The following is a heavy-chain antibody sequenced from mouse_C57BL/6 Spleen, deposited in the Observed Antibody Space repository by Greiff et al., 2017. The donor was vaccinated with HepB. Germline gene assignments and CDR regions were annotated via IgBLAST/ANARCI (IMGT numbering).Heavy chain of an antibody. CDR1: GYTFTSYW. CDR3: ASSGPYDYDGYYAMDY. Sequence: QVQLQQSGAELVKPGASVKMSCKASGYTFTSYWITWVKQRPGQGLEWIGDIYPGSGSTNYNEKFKSKATLTVDTSSSTAYMQLSSLTSEDSAVYYCASSGPYDYDGYYAMDYWGQGTSVTVSS. D-gene: IGHD2-4*01. J-gene: IGHJ4*01. V-gene: IGHV1-55*01. CDR2: IYPGSGST.